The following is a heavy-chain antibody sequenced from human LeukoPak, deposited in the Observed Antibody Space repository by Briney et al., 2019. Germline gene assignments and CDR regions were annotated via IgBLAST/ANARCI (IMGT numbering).Heavy chain of an antibody. V-gene: IGHV3-21*01. CDR1: GFTFSSYS. J-gene: IGHJ4*02. D-gene: IGHD6-19*01. CDR2: ISSSSSYI. CDR3: ARDWGVAGSFDY. Sequence: GGSLRLSCAASGFTFSSYSMNWVRQAPGKGLEWVSSISSSSSYIYYADSVKGRFTISRDNAKNSLYLQMNSLRAEDTAVYYCARDWGVAGSFDYWGQGTLVTVSS.